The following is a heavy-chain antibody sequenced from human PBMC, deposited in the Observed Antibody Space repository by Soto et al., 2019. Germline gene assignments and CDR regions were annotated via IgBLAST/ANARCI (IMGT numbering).Heavy chain of an antibody. V-gene: IGHV1-18*01. CDR3: ARAVATIPLWFPDY. Sequence: QVHLVQSGAEVKKPGASVKVSCKASGYTFTSYGIAWMRQAPGQGLEWMGWISAYNGNTDYAQKVHGRVTMTSDTSTGTAYMELGSLRSEDTAVYYCARAVATIPLWFPDYWGQGTLVTVSS. CDR2: ISAYNGNT. D-gene: IGHD5-12*01. CDR1: GYTFTSYG. J-gene: IGHJ4*02.